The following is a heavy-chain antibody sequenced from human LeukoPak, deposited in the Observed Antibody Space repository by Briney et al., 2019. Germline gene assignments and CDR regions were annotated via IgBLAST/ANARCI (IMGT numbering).Heavy chain of an antibody. CDR3: ARVWGSGSFYLY. D-gene: IGHD3-10*01. J-gene: IGHJ4*02. Sequence: ASVKVSCKASGYTFTGYYMHWVRQAPGQGLEWMGWTNPNSGGTNYAQKFQGRVTMTRDTSISTAYMELSRLRSDDTAVFYCARVWGSGSFYLYWGQGTLVTVSS. V-gene: IGHV1-2*02. CDR1: GYTFTGYY. CDR2: TNPNSGGT.